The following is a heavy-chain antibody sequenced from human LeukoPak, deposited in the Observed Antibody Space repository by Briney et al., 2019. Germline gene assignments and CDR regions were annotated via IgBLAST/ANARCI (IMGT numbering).Heavy chain of an antibody. Sequence: PGGSLRLSCAASGFTFSSYAMTWVRQAPGKGLEWVAPIKSTGDTTYYADSVKGRFTISRDNSKKTVSLQMDSLRADDTAIYFCAKSPMHFYTAPKTDYWGQGTLVTVSS. D-gene: IGHD3-3*02. CDR2: IKSTGDTT. J-gene: IGHJ4*02. CDR3: AKSPMHFYTAPKTDY. CDR1: GFTFSSYA. V-gene: IGHV3-23*01.